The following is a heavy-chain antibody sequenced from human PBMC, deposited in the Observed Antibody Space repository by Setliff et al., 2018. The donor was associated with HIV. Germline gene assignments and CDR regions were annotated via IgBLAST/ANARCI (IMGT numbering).Heavy chain of an antibody. CDR1: GFTFNNYW. CDR3: ARTGHYYYYYMDV. Sequence: PGGSLRLSCESSGFTFNNYWMHWVRQAPGKGLEWVSSISSSSSYIYYADSVKGRFTISRDNAKNSLYLQMNSLRAEDTAVYYCARTGHYYYYYMDVWGKGTTVTVSS. V-gene: IGHV3-21*01. J-gene: IGHJ6*03. CDR2: ISSSSSYI.